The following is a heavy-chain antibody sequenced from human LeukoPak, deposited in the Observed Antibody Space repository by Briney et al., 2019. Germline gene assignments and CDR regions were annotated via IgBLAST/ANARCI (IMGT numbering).Heavy chain of an antibody. CDR3: ARLYCSGGSCYYYYGMDV. J-gene: IGHJ6*02. CDR2: IIPIFGTA. D-gene: IGHD2-15*01. Sequence: SVKVSCKPSGGTFSSYAMSRVRQTPGQGLEWMGGIIPIFGTANYAQKFQGRVTITADESTSTAYMELSSLRSEDTAVYYCARLYCSGGSCYYYYGMDVWGQGTTVTVSS. CDR1: GGTFSSYA. V-gene: IGHV1-69*13.